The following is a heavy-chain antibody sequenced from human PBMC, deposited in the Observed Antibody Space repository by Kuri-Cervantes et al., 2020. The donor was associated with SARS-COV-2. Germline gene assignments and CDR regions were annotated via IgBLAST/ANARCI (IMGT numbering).Heavy chain of an antibody. Sequence: ASVKVSCKTSGYTFTHYGINWVRQAPGQGLEWMGWISVYSGRSNVAQRFHSRVTLTTDTSANTAYMELGSLGLDDTAVYYCARDADDSSWNYWGPGSLVTVSS. CDR2: ISVYSGRS. J-gene: IGHJ4*02. V-gene: IGHV1-18*04. CDR3: ARDADDSSWNY. CDR1: GYTFTHYG. D-gene: IGHD6-13*01.